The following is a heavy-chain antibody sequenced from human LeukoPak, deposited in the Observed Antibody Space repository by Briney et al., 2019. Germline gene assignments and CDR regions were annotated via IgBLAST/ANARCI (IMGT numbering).Heavy chain of an antibody. CDR1: GFSFSNYA. CDR3: AKEHYDSSGYYYRYFQH. J-gene: IGHJ1*01. V-gene: IGHV3-23*01. D-gene: IGHD3-22*01. CDR2: ISGSGGST. Sequence: GGSLRLSCAASGFSFSNYAMNWVRQAPGKGLEWVSVISGSGGSTYYADSVKGRFTISRDNSENTLYLEMNSLRAEDTAVYYCAKEHYDSSGYYYRYFQHWGQGTLVSVSS.